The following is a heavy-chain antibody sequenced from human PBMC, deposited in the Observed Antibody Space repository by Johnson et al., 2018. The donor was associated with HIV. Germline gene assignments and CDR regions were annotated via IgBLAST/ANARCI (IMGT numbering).Heavy chain of an antibody. Sequence: VQLVESGGGVVQPGTSLRLSCAASGFTFSAYWMHWVRQAPGQGLVWVSRIIRDATTAIYADSVKGRFTISRDNSKNTVYLQMNSLRPEDTAVYYCARHTGYDAFDIWGQGTMVTVSS. CDR1: GFTFSAYW. J-gene: IGHJ3*02. CDR2: IIRDATTA. D-gene: IGHD2-21*01. CDR3: ARHTGYDAFDI. V-gene: IGHV3-74*02.